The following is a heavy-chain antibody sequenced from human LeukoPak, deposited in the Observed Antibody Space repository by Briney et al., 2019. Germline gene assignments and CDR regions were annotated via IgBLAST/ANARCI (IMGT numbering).Heavy chain of an antibody. J-gene: IGHJ6*03. Sequence: PGGSLRLSCAASGFTFSSYGMSWVRQAPGKGLEWVSYISTSGSTIYYADSVKGRFTISRDNAKNSLYLQMNSLRAEDTAVYYCARDRIVVVGEYYYYMDVWGKGTTVTISS. CDR2: ISTSGSTI. V-gene: IGHV3-48*04. CDR3: ARDRIVVVGEYYYYMDV. CDR1: GFTFSSYG. D-gene: IGHD2-15*01.